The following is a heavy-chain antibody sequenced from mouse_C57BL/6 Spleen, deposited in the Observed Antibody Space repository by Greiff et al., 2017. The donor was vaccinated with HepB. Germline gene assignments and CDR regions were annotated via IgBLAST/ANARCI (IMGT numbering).Heavy chain of an antibody. CDR2: ISNGGGST. Sequence: EVQVVESGGGLVQPGGSLKLSCAASGFTFSDYYMYWVRQTPEKRLEWVAYISNGGGSTYYPDTVKGRFTISRDNAKNTLYLQMSRMKSADTATYYCSRRMRSPCGVDWYFDVWGTGTTVTVSS. V-gene: IGHV5-12*01. CDR3: SRRMRSPCGVDWYFDV. CDR1: GFTFSDYY. J-gene: IGHJ1*03.